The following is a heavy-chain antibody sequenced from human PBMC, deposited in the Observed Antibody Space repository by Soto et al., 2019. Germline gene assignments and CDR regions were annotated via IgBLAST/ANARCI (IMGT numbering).Heavy chain of an antibody. CDR3: ARAVAVPADFDY. J-gene: IGHJ4*02. V-gene: IGHV1-3*01. CDR2: INAGNGNT. D-gene: IGHD6-19*01. Sequence: ASVTVSCTASGYTFTSYAMHWVRQAPGQRLEWMGWINAGNGNTKYSQKFQGRVTITRDTSASTAYMELSSLRSEDTAVYYCARAVAVPADFDYWGQGTLVTVSS. CDR1: GYTFTSYA.